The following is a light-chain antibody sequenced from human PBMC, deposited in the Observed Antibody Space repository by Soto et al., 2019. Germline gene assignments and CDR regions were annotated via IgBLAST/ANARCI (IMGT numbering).Light chain of an antibody. V-gene: IGLV1-44*01. Sequence: QSVLTQPPSASGTPGQRVTIACSGSSSNIGSTTVKWYQQLPGTAPKLLIYNNNQLPSGVPDRFSGSKSGTSASLAISGLQSEDEADYYCAAWDDSLKGVVFGGGTKLTVL. CDR2: NNN. CDR1: SSNIGSTT. J-gene: IGLJ3*02. CDR3: AAWDDSLKGVV.